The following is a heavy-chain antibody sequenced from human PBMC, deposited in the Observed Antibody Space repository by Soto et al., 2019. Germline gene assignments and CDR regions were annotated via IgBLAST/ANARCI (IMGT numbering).Heavy chain of an antibody. CDR1: GGSINRGGYS. J-gene: IGHJ4*02. CDR2: IYHSGST. V-gene: IGHV4-30-2*01. Sequence: TPYLTGAVAGGSINRGGYSWSWIRQPPGKGLEWIGYIYHSGSTYYNPSLKSRVTISVDRSKNQCSLKLSSVTAADTAVYCCARWVEVSLDYFDFWGRG. D-gene: IGHD2-15*01. CDR3: ARWVEVSLDYFDF.